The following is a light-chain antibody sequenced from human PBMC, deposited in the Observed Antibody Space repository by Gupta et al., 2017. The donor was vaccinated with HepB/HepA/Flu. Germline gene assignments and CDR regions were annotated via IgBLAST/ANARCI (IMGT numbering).Light chain of an antibody. J-gene: IGLJ1*01. V-gene: IGLV1-47*01. CDR2: RNN. CDR1: SSNIGSNY. Sequence: QSVLTQPPSASGTPGQRVTISCSGSSSNIGSNYVYWYHQLPGTAPKLLIYRNNERPSGVPDRFSGSKSGTSASLAISGLRSEDEADYYCAAWDDSLSGFVFGTGTNVTVL. CDR3: AAWDDSLSGFV.